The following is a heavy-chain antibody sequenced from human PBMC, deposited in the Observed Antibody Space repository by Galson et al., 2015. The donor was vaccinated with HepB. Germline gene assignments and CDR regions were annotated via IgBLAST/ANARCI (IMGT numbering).Heavy chain of an antibody. D-gene: IGHD6-19*01. V-gene: IGHV3-23*01. J-gene: IGHJ4*02. CDR2: ISGSGGST. Sequence: SLRLSCAASGFTFSSYAMSWVRQAPGKGLEWVSAISGSGGSTNYADSVKGRFTISRDNSKNMLYLQMNSLRAEDTAVYYCAKEDGYSSGWYPPFDYWGQGTLVTVSS. CDR3: AKEDGYSSGWYPPFDY. CDR1: GFTFSSYA.